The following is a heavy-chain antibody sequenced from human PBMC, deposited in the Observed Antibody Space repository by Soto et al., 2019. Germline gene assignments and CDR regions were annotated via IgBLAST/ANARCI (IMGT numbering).Heavy chain of an antibody. CDR3: ARESCGSGSCYSDEYYFDY. D-gene: IGHD2-15*01. J-gene: IGHJ4*02. V-gene: IGHV3-21*01. Sequence: EVQLVESGGGLVKPGGSLRLSCAASGFTFSSYSMNWVRQAPGKGLEWVSSTSSSSSYIYYADSVKGRFTISRDNAKNSLYMQMKSLKADDTAVYYWARESCGSGSCYSDEYYFDYWGQGTLVTVSS. CDR2: TSSSSSYI. CDR1: GFTFSSYS.